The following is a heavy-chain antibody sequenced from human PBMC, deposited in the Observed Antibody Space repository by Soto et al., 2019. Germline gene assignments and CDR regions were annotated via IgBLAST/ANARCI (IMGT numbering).Heavy chain of an antibody. CDR2: IIPIFGTA. V-gene: IGHV1-69*01. J-gene: IGHJ6*02. D-gene: IGHD3-10*01. Sequence: SVKVSCNASGGPFISYAIIWVRRAPGQGLEWMGGIIPIFGTANYAQKFQCRVTITADESTSTAYMELTSLRSEDTAVYYRVLMVRGVGYYYYGMDVWGQGTTVTVSS. CDR3: VLMVRGVGYYYYGMDV. CDR1: GGPFISYA.